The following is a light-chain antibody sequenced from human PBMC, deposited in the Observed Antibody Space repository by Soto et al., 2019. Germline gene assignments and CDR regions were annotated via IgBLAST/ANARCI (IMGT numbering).Light chain of an antibody. J-gene: IGKJ2*01. Sequence: EIVLTQSPGTLSLSPGERATLSCRASQSVTNNQLAWFRQKPGQAPRLLIYGASSRATGIPDRFSGSGSGTEFTLTISSLQSEDFAVYYCQQYNSWPPYTFGQGTKVDIK. CDR1: QSVTNNQ. V-gene: IGKV3-20*01. CDR3: QQYNSWPPYT. CDR2: GAS.